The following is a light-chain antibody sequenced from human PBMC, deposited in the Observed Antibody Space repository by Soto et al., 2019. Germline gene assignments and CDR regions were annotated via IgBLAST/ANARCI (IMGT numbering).Light chain of an antibody. J-gene: IGKJ1*01. CDR1: QFLSSY. CDR3: YQYDSSPWT. Sequence: EIVLTQSPGTLSLSPGERATLSCRASQFLSSYLAWYQQIPGQPPRLLIYDSTNRAAGIPDRFSGSGSGTDFTLTISRLEAEDFAVYFCYQYDSSPWTFGQGTKVDIK. V-gene: IGKV3-20*01. CDR2: DST.